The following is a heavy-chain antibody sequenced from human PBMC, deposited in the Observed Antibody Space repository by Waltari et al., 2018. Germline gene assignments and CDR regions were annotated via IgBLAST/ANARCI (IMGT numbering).Heavy chain of an antibody. CDR1: GGSISNGGYY. J-gene: IGHJ5*02. Sequence: QLQLQESGPGLVKPSETLSLTCTVSGGSISNGGYYWGWIRQSPGKGLGWIGGIYYSGSTNHNPTLKSRVTISGDTSKNQFSLKLSSVTAADTAVYYGGRHWKRSGYRFDPWGQGTLVTVSS. CDR2: IYYSGST. D-gene: IGHD5-12*01. V-gene: IGHV4-39*01. CDR3: GRHWKRSGYRFDP.